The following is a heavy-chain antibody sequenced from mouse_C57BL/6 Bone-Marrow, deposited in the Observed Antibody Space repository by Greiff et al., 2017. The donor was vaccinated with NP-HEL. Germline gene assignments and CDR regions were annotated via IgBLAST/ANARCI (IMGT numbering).Heavy chain of an antibody. Sequence: QVQLQQPGAELVKPGASVKLSCKASGYTFTSYWMHWVKQRPGQGLEWIGMIHPNSGSTNYNEKFKSKATLTVDKSSSTAYMQLSSLTSEDSAVYYCARTYDGYYVRYFDVWGTGTTVTVSS. CDR1: GYTFTSYW. D-gene: IGHD2-3*01. V-gene: IGHV1-64*01. CDR2: IHPNSGST. CDR3: ARTYDGYYVRYFDV. J-gene: IGHJ1*03.